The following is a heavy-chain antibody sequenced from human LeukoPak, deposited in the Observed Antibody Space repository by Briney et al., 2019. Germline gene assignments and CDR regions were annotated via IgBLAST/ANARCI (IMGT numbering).Heavy chain of an antibody. V-gene: IGHV3-48*03. CDR2: ISSSGSTI. J-gene: IGHJ4*02. CDR1: GFTFSSYG. Sequence: GGSLRLSCAASGFTFSSYGMNWVRQAPGKGLEWVSYISSSGSTIYYADSVKGRFTISRDNAKNSLYLQMNSLRAEDTAVYYCARGSIVVVVAATLGDYWGQGTLVTVSS. CDR3: ARGSIVVVVAATLGDY. D-gene: IGHD2-15*01.